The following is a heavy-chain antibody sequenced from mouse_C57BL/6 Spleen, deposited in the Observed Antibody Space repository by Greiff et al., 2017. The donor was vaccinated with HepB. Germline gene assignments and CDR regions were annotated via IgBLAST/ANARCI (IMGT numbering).Heavy chain of an antibody. D-gene: IGHD2-2*01. Sequence: VQLQQSGAELARPGASVKLSCKASGYTFTSYGISWVKQRTGQGLEWIGEIYPRSGNTYYNEKFKGKATLTADKSSSTAYMELRSLTSEDSAVYFCARGGYDVWYFDVWGTGATVTVSS. CDR3: ARGGYDVWYFDV. V-gene: IGHV1-81*01. CDR1: GYTFTSYG. CDR2: IYPRSGNT. J-gene: IGHJ1*03.